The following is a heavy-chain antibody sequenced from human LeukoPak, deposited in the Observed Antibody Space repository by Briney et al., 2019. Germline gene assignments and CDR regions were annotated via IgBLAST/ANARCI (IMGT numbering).Heavy chain of an antibody. CDR3: AREAKVGGALQY. V-gene: IGHV3-74*01. CDR1: GFTFSDYW. J-gene: IGHJ4*02. Sequence: PGGSLRLSCETSGFTFSDYWMHWVRQAPGKGLEWVSRINTDGTFTRYPDSVQGRFTISRDTAKNTLLLQMNSLRAEDTAVYYCAREAKVGGALQYWGQGTLATVSS. CDR2: INTDGTFT. D-gene: IGHD1-26*01.